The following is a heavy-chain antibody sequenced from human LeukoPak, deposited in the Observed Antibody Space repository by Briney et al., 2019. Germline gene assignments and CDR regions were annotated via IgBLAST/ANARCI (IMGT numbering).Heavy chain of an antibody. CDR2: IYYSGST. V-gene: IGHV4-59*01. J-gene: IGHJ5*02. CDR1: GGSLSSYY. CDR3: ARTSDFWSGYNWFDP. D-gene: IGHD3-3*01. Sequence: SETLSLTCTVSGGSLSSYYWSWIRQPPGKGLEWIGYIYYSGSTNYNPSLKSRVTISVDTSKNQFSLKLSSVTAADTAVYYCARTSDFWSGYNWFDPWGQGTLVTVSS.